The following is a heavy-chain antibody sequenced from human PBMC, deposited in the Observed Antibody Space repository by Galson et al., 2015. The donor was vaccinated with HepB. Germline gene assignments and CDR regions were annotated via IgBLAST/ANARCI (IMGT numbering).Heavy chain of an antibody. CDR1: GFTFSDYY. CDR2: ISDRSIST. Sequence: SLRLSCAASGFTFSDYYMTWIRQAPGKGLEWVSYISDRSISTKYADSVKGRFTISRDNAKNSLFLQMNSLRAEDTAVYYCARYSGTTSTLDYFDYWGQGTVVTVSS. J-gene: IGHJ4*02. D-gene: IGHD1/OR15-1a*01. V-gene: IGHV3-11*06. CDR3: ARYSGTTSTLDYFDY.